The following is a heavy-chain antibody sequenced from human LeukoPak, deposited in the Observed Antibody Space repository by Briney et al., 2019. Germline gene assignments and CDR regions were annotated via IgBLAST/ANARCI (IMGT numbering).Heavy chain of an antibody. CDR2: ISAYNGNT. CDR1: GYTFTSYG. V-gene: IGHV1-18*04. CDR3: ARGGYDYGLAGWFDP. Sequence: ASVKVSCKASGYTFTSYGISWVRQAPGQGLEWMGWISAYNGNTNYAQKLQGRVTMTTDTSTSTAYMGLRSLRSDDTAVYYCARGGYDYGLAGWFDPWGQGTLVTVSS. J-gene: IGHJ5*02. D-gene: IGHD4-17*01.